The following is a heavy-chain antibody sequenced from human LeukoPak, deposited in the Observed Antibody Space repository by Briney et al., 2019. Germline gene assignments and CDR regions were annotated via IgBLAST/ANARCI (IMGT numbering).Heavy chain of an antibody. J-gene: IGHJ4*02. CDR2: ISGSGGSI. Sequence: GGSLRLSCAASGFTFSSYAMSWVRQAPGKGLEWVSAISGSGGSIYYADSVKGRFTISRDNSKNTLYLQMNSLRAEDTAVYYCAKCPRQWLAFGYWGQGTLVTVSS. V-gene: IGHV3-23*01. CDR3: AKCPRQWLAFGY. CDR1: GFTFSSYA. D-gene: IGHD6-19*01.